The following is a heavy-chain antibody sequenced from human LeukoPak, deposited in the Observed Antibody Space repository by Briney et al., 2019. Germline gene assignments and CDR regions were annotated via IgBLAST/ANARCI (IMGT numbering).Heavy chain of an antibody. CDR3: AKDPTHYRVWDYYETIGLSY. V-gene: IGHV3-30*04. J-gene: IGHJ4*02. D-gene: IGHD3-22*01. Sequence: GGSLRLSCAASGFTFSTYTLHWVRQAPGKGLEWVAVVLYDGETKYYADSVKGRFTISRDNSKNTLNLQMNSLRAEDTAVYYCAKDPTHYRVWDYYETIGLSYWGQGTLVTVSS. CDR2: VLYDGETK. CDR1: GFTFSTYT.